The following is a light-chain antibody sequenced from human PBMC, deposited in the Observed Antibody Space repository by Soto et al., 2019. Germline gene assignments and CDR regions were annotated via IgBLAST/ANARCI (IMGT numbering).Light chain of an antibody. V-gene: IGKV3-20*01. CDR2: DTS. CDR1: QSVGGSS. CDR3: QQYHNSPRT. J-gene: IGKJ1*01. Sequence: ETLLTQSPGTLSLSPGERATLSCRASQSVGGSSLAWYQQRPGQAPRLLIYDTSNRATGSPDRFSGSGSATDFNLTISRQEPEDFAVYYCQQYHNSPRTVGQGTKVDIK.